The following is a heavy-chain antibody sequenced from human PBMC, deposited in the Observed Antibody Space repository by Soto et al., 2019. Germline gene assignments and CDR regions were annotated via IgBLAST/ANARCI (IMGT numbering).Heavy chain of an antibody. V-gene: IGHV3-33*01. D-gene: IGHD3-22*01. CDR3: ARVKSPYYYDSSGYQALDY. J-gene: IGHJ4*02. Sequence: QVQLVESGGGVVQPGRSLRLSCAASGFTFSSYGMHWVRQAPGKGLEWVAVIWYDGSNKYYADSVKGRFTISRDNSKNTLYLQMNSLRAEDTAVYYCARVKSPYYYDSSGYQALDYWGQGTLVTVSS. CDR2: IWYDGSNK. CDR1: GFTFSSYG.